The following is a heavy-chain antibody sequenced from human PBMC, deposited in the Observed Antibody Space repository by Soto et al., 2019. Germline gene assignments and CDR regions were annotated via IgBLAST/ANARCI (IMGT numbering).Heavy chain of an antibody. CDR1: GGSIISSSFH. V-gene: IGHV4-39*07. Sequence: SETLSLTCTVSGGSIISSSFHWGWIRQPPGKGLEWIGSIYYSGSTYYSPSLKSRVTISVDTSKNQFSLKLSSVTAADTAVYYCAREGNGYSYGPWGQGTLLTVSS. J-gene: IGHJ5*02. CDR3: AREGNGYSYGP. CDR2: IYYSGST. D-gene: IGHD5-18*01.